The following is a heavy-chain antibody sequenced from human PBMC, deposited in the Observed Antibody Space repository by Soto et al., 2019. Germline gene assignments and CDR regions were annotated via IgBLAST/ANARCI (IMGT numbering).Heavy chain of an antibody. CDR3: AKEPFPFFFFFFD. Sequence: QATGTGLEWVTVISGSGGTRYSADSVKGRFTISRDNSKGILYLQMNSHRTDDTAVHYCAKEPFPFFFFFFD. D-gene: IGHD3-3*01. J-gene: IGHJ3*02. V-gene: IGHV3-23*01. CDR2: ISGSGGTR.